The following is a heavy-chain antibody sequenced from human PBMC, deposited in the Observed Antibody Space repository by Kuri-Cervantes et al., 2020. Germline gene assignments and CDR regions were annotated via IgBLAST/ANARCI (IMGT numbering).Heavy chain of an antibody. Sequence: GESLKISCAASGFTFSSYAMSWVRQAPGKGLEWVSAISGSGGSTYYADSVKGRFTISRDNSKNTLYLQMNSLRAEDTAVYYCARRAGYGFSYYYYYMDVWGKGTTVTVSS. D-gene: IGHD5-18*01. CDR3: ARRAGYGFSYYYYYMDV. J-gene: IGHJ6*03. V-gene: IGHV3-23*01. CDR2: ISGSGGST. CDR1: GFTFSSYA.